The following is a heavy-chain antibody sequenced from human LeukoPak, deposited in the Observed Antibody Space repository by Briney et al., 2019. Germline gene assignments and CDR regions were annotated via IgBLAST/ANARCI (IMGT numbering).Heavy chain of an antibody. CDR1: GGSISSYY. J-gene: IGHJ4*02. Sequence: SETLSVTCTVSGGSISSYYWSWIRQTPGKGLEWIGYSHYSGSSNYSPSLKSRVTVSVDTSKNQLSLKLSSVTAADTAVYYCARHTNFGVAGFDYWGQGTLVTVSS. CDR3: ARHTNFGVAGFDY. V-gene: IGHV4-59*08. D-gene: IGHD3-3*01. CDR2: SHYSGSS.